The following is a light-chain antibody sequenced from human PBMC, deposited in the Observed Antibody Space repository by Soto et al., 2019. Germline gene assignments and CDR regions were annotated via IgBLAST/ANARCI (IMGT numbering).Light chain of an antibody. J-gene: IGLJ2*01. V-gene: IGLV2-8*01. Sequence: QSALTQPPSASGSPGQSVTISCTGTSSDVGGYNYVSWYQQHPGKAPKLMIYEVSERPSGVPDRFSGSKSGNTASLTVSGPQAEDEADYYCSSYAGSNNVIFGGGTKLTVL. CDR1: SSDVGGYNY. CDR2: EVS. CDR3: SSYAGSNNVI.